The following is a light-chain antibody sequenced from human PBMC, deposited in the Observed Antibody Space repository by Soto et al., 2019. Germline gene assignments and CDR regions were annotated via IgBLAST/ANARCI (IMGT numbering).Light chain of an antibody. J-gene: IGLJ1*01. CDR3: AAWDDSLNVFV. Sequence: QSVLTQPPSASGTPGQSVTISCSGRSSNIGSNTVDWHRQLPGTAPELLIYHNDQRPSGVPDRFSASKSGTSASLAISGLQSEDEADFYCAAWDDSLNVFVFGSGTKVTVL. V-gene: IGLV1-44*01. CDR1: SSNIGSNT. CDR2: HND.